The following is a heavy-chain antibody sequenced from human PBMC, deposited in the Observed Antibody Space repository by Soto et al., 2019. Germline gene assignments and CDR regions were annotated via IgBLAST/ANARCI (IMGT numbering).Heavy chain of an antibody. D-gene: IGHD3-10*01. CDR2: IHRTGST. Sequence: SETLSLTCSVSRGSISSYYCSWVRQPPGKGLEWLGFIHRTGSTKYNPSLESRVTISVDTSQNQLSLRLSSVTAADTAVYYCARESAGSGKNNWFDPWGQRILVTVSS. V-gene: IGHV4-59*01. CDR1: RGSISSYY. J-gene: IGHJ5*02. CDR3: ARESAGSGKNNWFDP.